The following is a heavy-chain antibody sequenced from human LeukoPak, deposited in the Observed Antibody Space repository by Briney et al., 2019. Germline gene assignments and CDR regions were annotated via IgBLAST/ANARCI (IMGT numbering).Heavy chain of an antibody. Sequence: GGSLRLSCAASGFTFDDYAMHWVRQAPGKGLEWVSGISWNSGSIGYADSVKGRFTISRDNAKNSLYLQMNSLRAEDTALYYCAKERHGFDYWGQGTLVTVSS. CDR3: AKERHGFDY. J-gene: IGHJ4*02. CDR1: GFTFDDYA. V-gene: IGHV3-9*01. CDR2: ISWNSGSI.